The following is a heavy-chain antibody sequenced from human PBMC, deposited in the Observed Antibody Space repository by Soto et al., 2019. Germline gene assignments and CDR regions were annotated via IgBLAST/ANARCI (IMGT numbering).Heavy chain of an antibody. V-gene: IGHV3-48*02. CDR1: GFPFSTYP. Sequence: DVQLVESGGGLVQPGGSLRLSCAASGFPFSTYPMHWVRQAPGKGLGWISYINSASTTTFHADSVKGRFTVSRDNAKNSLYLQLTSLIHEVTAVYYCTRDLSPWGQGTLVTVSS. CDR2: INSASTTT. CDR3: TRDLSP. J-gene: IGHJ5*02.